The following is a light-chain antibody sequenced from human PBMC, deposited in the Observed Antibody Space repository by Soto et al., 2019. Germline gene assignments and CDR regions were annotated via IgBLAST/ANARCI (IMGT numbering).Light chain of an antibody. Sequence: QSVLTQPRTVSGSPGQPVTVSCSGTSSDVGGYNCVSWYQQYPGKAPKLMIYDVSKRPSGVPDRFSGSKSGNTASLTISGLQAEDEADYYCCSFAGTYSHYVFGSGTNVTVL. V-gene: IGLV2-11*01. CDR3: CSFAGTYSHYV. J-gene: IGLJ1*01. CDR1: SSDVGGYNC. CDR2: DVS.